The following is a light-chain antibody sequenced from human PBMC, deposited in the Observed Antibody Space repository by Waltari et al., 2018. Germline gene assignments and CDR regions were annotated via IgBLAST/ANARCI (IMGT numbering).Light chain of an antibody. CDR3: CSYAGSPTFVI. CDR1: SSDVGGYNL. CDR2: EVN. Sequence: QSALTQPASVSGSPGQSITLSCTGTSSDVGGYNLVSWYPQRPGKAPRLMIYEVNKRPSGVSNRFSGSKSGNTASLTISGLQAEDEADYYCCSYAGSPTFVIFGGGSKLTVL. V-gene: IGLV2-23*02. J-gene: IGLJ2*01.